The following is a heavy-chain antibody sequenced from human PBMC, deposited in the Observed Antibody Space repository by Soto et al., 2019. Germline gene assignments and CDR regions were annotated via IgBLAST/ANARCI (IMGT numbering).Heavy chain of an antibody. CDR3: ASGGRYCSSTSCYSWNNWFDP. D-gene: IGHD2-2*01. CDR2: ISAYNGNT. J-gene: IGHJ5*02. CDR1: GYTFTSYG. Sequence: GASVKVSCKASGYTFTSYGISWVRQAPGQGLEWMGWISAYNGNTNYAQKLQGRVTMTTDTSTSTAYMELRSLRSDDTAVYYCASGGRYCSSTSCYSWNNWFDPWGQGTLVTAPQ. V-gene: IGHV1-18*01.